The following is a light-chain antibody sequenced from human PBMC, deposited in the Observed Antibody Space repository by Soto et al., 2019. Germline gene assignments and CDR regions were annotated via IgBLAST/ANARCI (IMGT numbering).Light chain of an antibody. Sequence: EIVMTQSPATLSVSPGERATLSCRASQSVSSNLAWYQQKPGQAPRLLIYGASTRVTGIPARFSGSGSGTEFTLTISSLQSEDFAVYYCLQYNNWPRTFGQGTKV. CDR2: GAS. CDR3: LQYNNWPRT. V-gene: IGKV3-15*01. J-gene: IGKJ1*01. CDR1: QSVSSN.